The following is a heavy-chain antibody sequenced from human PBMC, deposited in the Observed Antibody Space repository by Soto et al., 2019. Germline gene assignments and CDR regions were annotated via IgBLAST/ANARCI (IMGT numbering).Heavy chain of an antibody. J-gene: IGHJ4*02. V-gene: IGHV3-23*01. D-gene: IGHD3-22*01. CDR3: AKDPSPAVVGVDY. CDR2: ISGSGGST. Sequence: AGGALRLSCSAPGFIFCSYSISWGPQAPGKGLEWVSAISGSGGSTYYADSVKGRFTISRDNSKNTLYLQMNSLRAEDTAVYYCAKDPSPAVVGVDYWGQGTLVTVSS. CDR1: GFIFCSYS.